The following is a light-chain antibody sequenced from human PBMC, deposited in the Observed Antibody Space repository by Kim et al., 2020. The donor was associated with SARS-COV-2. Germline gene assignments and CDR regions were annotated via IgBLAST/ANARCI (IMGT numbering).Light chain of an antibody. V-gene: IGLV1-51*01. CDR1: TSNVGSNY. J-gene: IGLJ3*02. Sequence: QSVLTQPPSVSAAPGQRVTISCSGSTSNVGSNYVSWYQQLPGTAPKLLIYDSDKRPSGIPDRFSGSKSGTSATLGITGLQTGDEADYYCATWDNSLTTGVLGGGPHLPVL. CDR2: DSD. CDR3: ATWDNSLTTGV.